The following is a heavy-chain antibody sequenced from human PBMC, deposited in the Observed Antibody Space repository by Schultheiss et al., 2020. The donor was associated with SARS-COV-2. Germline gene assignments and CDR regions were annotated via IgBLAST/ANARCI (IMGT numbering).Heavy chain of an antibody. CDR3: AGSGSYYFPGY. J-gene: IGHJ4*02. V-gene: IGHV1-46*01. CDR2: INPSGGST. Sequence: ASVKVSCKASGYSFTGYFLSWVRQAPGQGLEWMGIINPSGGSTSYAQKFQGRVTMTRNTSTSTVYMELSSLRSEDTAVYYCAGSGSYYFPGYWGQGTLVTVSS. D-gene: IGHD3-10*01. CDR1: GYSFTGYF.